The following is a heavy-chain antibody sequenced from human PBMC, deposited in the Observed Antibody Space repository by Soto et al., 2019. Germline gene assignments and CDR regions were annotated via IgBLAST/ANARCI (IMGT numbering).Heavy chain of an antibody. CDR2: VFSSGST. V-gene: IGHV4-4*07. CDR3: ARVAFSYFGMDV. Sequence: PSETLSLTCIVPGGAISSYYWSWFRQPAGKGLEWIGRVFSSGSTNYNASLKSRVTMSIDTSKNEVSLTLRSVTAADTAVYYCARVAFSYFGMDVWGPGTTVTVSS. J-gene: IGHJ6*02. D-gene: IGHD3-3*02. CDR1: GGAISSYY.